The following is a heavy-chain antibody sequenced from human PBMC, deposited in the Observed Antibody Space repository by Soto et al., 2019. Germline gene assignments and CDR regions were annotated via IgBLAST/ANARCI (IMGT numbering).Heavy chain of an antibody. CDR3: TRRHFGSGRRDY. V-gene: IGHV4-39*01. D-gene: IGHD3-10*01. J-gene: IGHJ4*02. Sequence: SETLSLTCTVSGDSISSGSYYWGWIRQPPGKGLEWIGTIYYSGSTYYNPSLKSRVTIFVDTSKSQFSLKLSSVTAAVTAVYYCTRRHFGSGRRDYWGQGTLVTVSS. CDR1: GDSISSGSYY. CDR2: IYYSGST.